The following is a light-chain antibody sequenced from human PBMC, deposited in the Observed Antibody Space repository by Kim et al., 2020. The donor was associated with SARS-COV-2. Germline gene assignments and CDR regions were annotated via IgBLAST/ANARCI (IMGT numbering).Light chain of an antibody. CDR3: QQYNLYPLT. CDR2: DAS. J-gene: IGKJ4*02. CDR1: QSSTRW. Sequence: APGGDRVTITRRASQSSTRWLAWYQQKPGKATNLLNADASTLQGGVPTRCSGSGSGTEFTLTITSLQHDDFANYYCQQYNLYPLTFGGGTKVDIK. V-gene: IGKV1-5*01.